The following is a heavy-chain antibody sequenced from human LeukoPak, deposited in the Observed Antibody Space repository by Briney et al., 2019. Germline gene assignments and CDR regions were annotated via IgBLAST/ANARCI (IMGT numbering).Heavy chain of an antibody. J-gene: IGHJ4*02. V-gene: IGHV3-21*04. CDR3: AKGPAGWELLNYFDY. Sequence: GGSLRLSCAASGFTFSSYSMNWVRQAPGKGLEWVSSISSSSSYIYYADSVKGRFTISRDNAKNSLYLQMNSLRAEDTALYYCAKGPAGWELLNYFDYWGQGTLVTVSS. CDR1: GFTFSSYS. CDR2: ISSSSSYI. D-gene: IGHD1-26*01.